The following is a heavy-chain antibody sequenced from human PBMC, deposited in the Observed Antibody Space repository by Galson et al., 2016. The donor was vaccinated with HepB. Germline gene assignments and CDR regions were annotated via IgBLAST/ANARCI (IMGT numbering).Heavy chain of an antibody. CDR1: GFTFSDYY. D-gene: IGHD1-1*01. Sequence: SLRLSCAASGFTFSDYYMSWIRQAPGKGLECASYISSSGDVIYYADSVKGRFTISRDNARNSLYLQMKSLRAEDTAIYYCARGGPHNNYFDYWGQGTLVTVSS. V-gene: IGHV3-11*01. J-gene: IGHJ4*02. CDR3: ARGGPHNNYFDY. CDR2: ISSSGDVI.